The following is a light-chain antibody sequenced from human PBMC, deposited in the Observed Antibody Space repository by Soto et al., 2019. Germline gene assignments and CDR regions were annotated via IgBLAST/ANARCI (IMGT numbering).Light chain of an antibody. CDR2: GAS. CDR3: HQYSSSTKT. J-gene: IGKJ1*01. Sequence: EIVLTQSPGTLSLAPGQRATLSCRASQSVSSTYLAWYQQRPGQAPRLLIYGASSRATGIPDRFSGSGSGTDFTLTISRLEPEDFAVYYCHQYSSSTKTFGQGSKA. V-gene: IGKV3-20*01. CDR1: QSVSSTY.